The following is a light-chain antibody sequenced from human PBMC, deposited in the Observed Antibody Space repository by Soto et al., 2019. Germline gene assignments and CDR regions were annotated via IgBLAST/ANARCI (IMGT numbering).Light chain of an antibody. CDR2: EVS. CDR1: SSVVGGYNY. J-gene: IGLJ2*01. Sequence: QSALSQPPSASGSPGQSVTISCTGTSSVVGGYNYVSWYQQHPGKAPKLMIYEVSKRPSGVPDRFSGSKSGNTASLTVSGLQPEDDSNYYCSSYAGSNNVLFGGGTKLTVL. V-gene: IGLV2-8*01. CDR3: SSYAGSNNVL.